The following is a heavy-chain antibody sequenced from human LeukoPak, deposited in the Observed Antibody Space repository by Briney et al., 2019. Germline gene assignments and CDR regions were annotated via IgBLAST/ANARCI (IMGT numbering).Heavy chain of an antibody. V-gene: IGHV1-69*13. D-gene: IGHD6-19*01. CDR1: GGTFSSYA. CDR3: ARDPEYXSGWSNWFDP. Sequence: SVKVSCKASGGTFSSYAISWVRQAPGQGLEWMGGIIPIFGTANYAQKFQGRVTITADESTSTAYMELSSLRSEDTAVYYCARDPEYXSGWSNWFDPXGQGTLVTVSS. J-gene: IGHJ5*02. CDR2: IIPIFGTA.